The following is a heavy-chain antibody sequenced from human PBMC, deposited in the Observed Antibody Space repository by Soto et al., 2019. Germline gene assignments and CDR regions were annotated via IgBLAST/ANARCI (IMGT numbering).Heavy chain of an antibody. CDR1: GGSFSGYY. CDR2: INHSGST. CDR3: ARGRRSGSYFLFPLGY. J-gene: IGHJ4*02. Sequence: SETLSLTCAVYGGSFSGYYWSWIRQPPGKGLEWIGEINHSGSTNYNPSLKSRVTISVDTSKNQFSLKLSSVTAADTAVYYCARGRRSGSYFLFPLGYWGQGTLVTVSS. V-gene: IGHV4-34*01. D-gene: IGHD1-26*01.